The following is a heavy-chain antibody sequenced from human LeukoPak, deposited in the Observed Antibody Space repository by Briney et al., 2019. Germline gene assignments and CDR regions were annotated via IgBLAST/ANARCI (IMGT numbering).Heavy chain of an antibody. D-gene: IGHD4-23*01. CDR3: AKDSSGSNRAEYFHH. V-gene: IGHV3-23*01. J-gene: IGHJ1*01. CDR2: ISGSGGVT. CDR1: GFTFSYYA. Sequence: GGSLRLSCAASGFTFSYYAMSWVRQAPGKGLEWVSAISGSGGVTYYADSVKGRFTISRDNSKNTLYLQMNNLRAEDTAVYYCAKDSSGSNRAEYFHHWGQGTLVTVSS.